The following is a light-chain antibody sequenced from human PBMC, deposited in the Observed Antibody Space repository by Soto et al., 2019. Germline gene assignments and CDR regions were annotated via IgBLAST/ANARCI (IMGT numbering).Light chain of an antibody. Sequence: QSALTQPASVSGSPGQSITISCTGTSSDIGGYYYVSWYQQHPGEAPKLMIYDVSNRPSGVSNRFSGSKPGNTASLTISGLQAEDEADYYCSSYTSSDTPVLFGGGTKLTVL. V-gene: IGLV2-14*01. CDR3: SSYTSSDTPVL. CDR2: DVS. CDR1: SSDIGGYYY. J-gene: IGLJ2*01.